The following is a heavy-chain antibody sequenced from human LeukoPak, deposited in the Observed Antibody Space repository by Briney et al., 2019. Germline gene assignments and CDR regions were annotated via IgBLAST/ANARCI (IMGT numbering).Heavy chain of an antibody. V-gene: IGHV4-39*01. CDR3: AGDYSNYPPDY. CDR1: GSSISSSSYY. Sequence: KPSETLSLTCTVSGSSISSSSYYWGWIRQPPGKGLEWIGSIYYSGSTYYNPSLKSRVTISVDTSKNQFSLKLSSVTAADTAVYYCAGDYSNYPPDYWGQGTLVTVSS. D-gene: IGHD4-11*01. CDR2: IYYSGST. J-gene: IGHJ4*02.